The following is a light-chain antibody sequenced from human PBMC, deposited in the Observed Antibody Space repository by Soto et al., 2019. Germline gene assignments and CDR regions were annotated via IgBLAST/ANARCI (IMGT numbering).Light chain of an antibody. CDR3: QQYNSYSRT. CDR2: KAS. Sequence: DIQMTQSPSPLSASVGDRVTIPCRASQSISSWLAWYQQKPGKAPKLLIYKASSLESGVPSRFSGSGSGTEFTLTISSLQPDDFATYYCQQYNSYSRTFGQGTKVDIK. J-gene: IGKJ1*01. CDR1: QSISSW. V-gene: IGKV1-5*03.